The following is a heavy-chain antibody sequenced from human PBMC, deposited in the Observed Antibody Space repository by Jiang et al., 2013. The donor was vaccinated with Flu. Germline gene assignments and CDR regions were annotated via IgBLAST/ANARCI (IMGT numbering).Heavy chain of an antibody. CDR3: ARGQGYYYGSGIPTYYFDY. V-gene: IGHV4-34*01. Sequence: LLKPSETLSLTCAVYGGSFSGYYWSWIRQPPGKGLEWIGEINHSGSTNYNPSLKSRVTISVDTSKNQFSLKLSSVTAADTAVYYCARGQGYYYGSGIPTYYFDYWGQGTLVTVSS. CDR2: INHSGST. D-gene: IGHD3-10*01. J-gene: IGHJ4*02. CDR1: GGSFSGYY.